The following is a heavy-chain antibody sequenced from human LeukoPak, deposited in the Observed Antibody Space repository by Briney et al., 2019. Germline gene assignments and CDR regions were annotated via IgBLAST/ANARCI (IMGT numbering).Heavy chain of an antibody. CDR1: GGSISSYY. J-gene: IGHJ5*02. CDR2: IYYSGRT. Sequence: PSETLSLTCTVSGGSISSYYYNWIRQPPGKGLEWTGYIYYSGRTNYNPSLKSRITILVDTSKNQFSLKLSSVTAADTAVYYCARAETQYYDFWSGYHNWFDPWGQGTLVTVSS. CDR3: ARAETQYYDFWSGYHNWFDP. V-gene: IGHV4-59*01. D-gene: IGHD3-3*01.